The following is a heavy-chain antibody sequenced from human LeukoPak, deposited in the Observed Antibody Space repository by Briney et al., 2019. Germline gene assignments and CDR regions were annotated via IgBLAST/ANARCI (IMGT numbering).Heavy chain of an antibody. CDR2: INPSGGST. J-gene: IGHJ4*02. CDR1: GYTFTSYY. CDR3: ARVSSGRPFDY. D-gene: IGHD6-19*01. V-gene: IGHV1-46*01. Sequence: GASVKVSCKASGYTFTSYYMHWVRQAPGQGLEWMGIINPSGGSTSYAQKFQGRVTMTRDMSTSTVYMELSSLRSEDTAVYYCARVSSGRPFDYWGQGTLVTVSS.